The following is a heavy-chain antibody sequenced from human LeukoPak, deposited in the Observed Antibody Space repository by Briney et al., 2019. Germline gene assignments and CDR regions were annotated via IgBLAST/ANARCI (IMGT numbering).Heavy chain of an antibody. V-gene: IGHV3-48*03. D-gene: IGHD3-22*01. CDR1: GFTFSSYE. Sequence: GGSLRLSCAASGFTFSSYEINWVRQAPGKGLEWVSYISSSGSTIKYADSVKGRFTISRDNSKNTLHLQMNSLRAEDTAVYYCAKQGYYDSSGYYYNAFDIWGQGTMVTVSS. J-gene: IGHJ3*02. CDR3: AKQGYYDSSGYYYNAFDI. CDR2: ISSSGSTI.